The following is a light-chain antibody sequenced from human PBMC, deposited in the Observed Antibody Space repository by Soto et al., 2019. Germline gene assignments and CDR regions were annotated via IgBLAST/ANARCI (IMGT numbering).Light chain of an antibody. V-gene: IGKV1-5*03. J-gene: IGKJ2*01. CDR2: KAS. CDR3: QQYNGYPHT. Sequence: DIQMTQSPSTLSASVGDRVTITCRASQSISTWLAWYQQKPGKAPKLLIYKASSLRNRFPSRFSGSGSGTEFTLTIHSLQHDDFESYYCQQYNGYPHTFGQGTKLEIK. CDR1: QSISTW.